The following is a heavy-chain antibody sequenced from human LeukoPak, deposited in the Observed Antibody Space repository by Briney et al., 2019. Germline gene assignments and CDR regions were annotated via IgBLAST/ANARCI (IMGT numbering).Heavy chain of an antibody. D-gene: IGHD3-3*01. V-gene: IGHV4-59*01. CDR1: GGSISSYY. CDR3: ARKSFWSGYSG. Sequence: SETLSLTCTVSGGSISSYYWSWIRQPPGKGLEWIGYIYYSGSTNYNPSLKSRVTISVDTSKNQFSLKLSSVTAADTAVYYCARKSFWSGYSGWGQGTLVTVSS. J-gene: IGHJ4*02. CDR2: IYYSGST.